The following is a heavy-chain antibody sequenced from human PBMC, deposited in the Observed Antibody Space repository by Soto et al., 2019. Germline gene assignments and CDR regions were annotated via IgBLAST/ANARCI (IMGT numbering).Heavy chain of an antibody. CDR2: IYYSGST. V-gene: IGHV4-30-4*01. D-gene: IGHD2-2*01. CDR3: ARVYVLNGIRTSCPFDY. J-gene: IGHJ4*02. Sequence: QVQLQESGPGLVKPSQTLSLTCTVSGGSISSGDYYWSWIRQPPGKGLEWIGYIYYSGSTYYNPSLKSRVTRSVDTSKNQFSLKLSSVTAADTAVYYCARVYVLNGIRTSCPFDYWGQGTLVTVSS. CDR1: GGSISSGDYY.